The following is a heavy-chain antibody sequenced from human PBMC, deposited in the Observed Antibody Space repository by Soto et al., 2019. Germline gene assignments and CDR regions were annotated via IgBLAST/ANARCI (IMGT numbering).Heavy chain of an antibody. CDR3: AKENFIDGLAVFDY. Sequence: QVQLVESGGGVVQPGRSLRLSCAASGFTFSGYGMHWVRQAPGKGLEWVAVISYDGSNKYYADSVKGRFTISRDNSKNTLYLQMNSLRTEDTAVYYCAKENFIDGLAVFDYWGQGTLVTVSS. CDR1: GFTFSGYG. V-gene: IGHV3-30*18. D-gene: IGHD1-26*01. CDR2: ISYDGSNK. J-gene: IGHJ4*02.